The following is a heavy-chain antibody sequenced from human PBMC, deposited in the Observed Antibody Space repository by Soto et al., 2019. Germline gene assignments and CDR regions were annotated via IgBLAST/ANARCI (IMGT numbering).Heavy chain of an antibody. CDR3: ARVIDGSGYYY. J-gene: IGHJ4*02. D-gene: IGHD3-22*01. CDR1: GGSISSGGYY. V-gene: IGHV4-31*03. Sequence: TLSLTCTVSGGSISSGGYYWSWIRQHPGKGLEWIGYIYYSGSTYYNPSLKSRVTISVDTSKNQFSLKLSSVTAADTAVYYCARVIDGSGYYYWGQGTLVTVSS. CDR2: IYYSGST.